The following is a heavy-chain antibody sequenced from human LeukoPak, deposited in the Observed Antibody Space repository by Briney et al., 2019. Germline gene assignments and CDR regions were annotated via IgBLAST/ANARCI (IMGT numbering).Heavy chain of an antibody. J-gene: IGHJ4*02. D-gene: IGHD6-19*01. CDR2: IYYSGST. CDR1: GGSFSSYY. V-gene: IGHV4-39*01. Sequence: PSETLSLTCAVYGGSFSSYYWGWIRQPPGKGLEWIGSIYYSGSTYYNPPLKSRVTISVDTSKNQFSLKLSSVTAADTAVYYCARHGVAVAGLDYWGQGTLVTVSS. CDR3: ARHGVAVAGLDY.